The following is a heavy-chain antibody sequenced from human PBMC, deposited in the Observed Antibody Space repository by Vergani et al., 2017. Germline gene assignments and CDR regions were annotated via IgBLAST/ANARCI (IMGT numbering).Heavy chain of an antibody. Sequence: EVQLVESGGGLVQPGGSLRLSCAASGFTFSSYWMSWVRQAPGKGLEWVANIKRDGSEKYYVDSVKGRFTISRDNAKNSLYLQMNSLRAGDTAVYYCAGLPDDGVPDYWGQGTLVTVSS. V-gene: IGHV3-7*01. CDR2: IKRDGSEK. D-gene: IGHD2-8*01. CDR3: AGLPDDGVPDY. J-gene: IGHJ4*02. CDR1: GFTFSSYW.